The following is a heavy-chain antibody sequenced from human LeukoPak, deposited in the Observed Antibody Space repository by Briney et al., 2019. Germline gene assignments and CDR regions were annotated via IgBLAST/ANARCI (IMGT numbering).Heavy chain of an antibody. CDR1: GYTFTGYY. J-gene: IGHJ3*02. CDR3: AREDIAPDIKSI. CDR2: INPTIGGT. V-gene: IGHV1-2*02. Sequence: ASVKVSCRASGYTFTGYYMHWVRQAPGQGLVWMGWINPTIGGTNYAQKFQGRVTMTRDTSISTAYMELSRLRSDDTAVYYCAREDIAPDIKSIWGQGTMVTVSS. D-gene: IGHD6-13*01.